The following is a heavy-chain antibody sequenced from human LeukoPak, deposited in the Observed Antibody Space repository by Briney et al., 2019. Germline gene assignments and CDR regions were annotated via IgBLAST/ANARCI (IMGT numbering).Heavy chain of an antibody. CDR2: IYYSGTT. V-gene: IGHV4-59*01. J-gene: IGHJ4*02. D-gene: IGHD6-13*01. CDR1: GGSISSYY. CDR3: ARGVYIAAAQYGY. Sequence: KPSETLSLTCTVSGGSISSYYWSWIRHPPGKGLEWIGYIYYSGTTNYNPSLKSRVTISVDTSKNQFSLKLSSVTAADTAVYYCARGVYIAAAQYGYWGQGTLVTVSS.